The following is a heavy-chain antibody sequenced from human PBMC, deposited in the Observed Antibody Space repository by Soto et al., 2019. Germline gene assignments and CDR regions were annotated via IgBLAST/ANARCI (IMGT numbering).Heavy chain of an antibody. D-gene: IGHD3-10*01. CDR1: GGAFSSYA. CDR3: ARDFPNYGSGSYWY. CDR2: IIPIFGTA. J-gene: IGHJ4*02. V-gene: IGHV1-69*01. Sequence: QVQLVQSGAEVKKPGSSVKVSCKASGGAFSSYAISWVRQAPGQGLEWMGGIIPIFGTANYAQKFQGRVTITADESTSTAYMELSSLRSEDTAVYYCARDFPNYGSGSYWYWGQGTLVTVSS.